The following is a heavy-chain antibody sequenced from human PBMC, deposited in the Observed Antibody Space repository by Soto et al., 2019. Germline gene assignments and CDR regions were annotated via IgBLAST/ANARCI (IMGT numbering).Heavy chain of an antibody. J-gene: IGHJ4*02. Sequence: PGGSLRLSCAASGFTFSTYWMHWARQAPGKGLVWISRINTDGSSTAYADSVKGRFTISRDNSKNTLYLQMNSLRAEDTAVYYCAKIVPSSPKRYYDFWSGSPPLDYWGQGTLVTVSS. CDR3: AKIVPSSPKRYYDFWSGSPPLDY. CDR2: INTDGSST. D-gene: IGHD3-3*01. V-gene: IGHV3-74*03. CDR1: GFTFSTYW.